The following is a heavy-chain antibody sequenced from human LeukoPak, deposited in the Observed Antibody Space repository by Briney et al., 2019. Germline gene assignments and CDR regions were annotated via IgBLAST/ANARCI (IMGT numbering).Heavy chain of an antibody. V-gene: IGHV1-2*02. CDR3: ARGVLYYYDSSGYYLTKYYFGY. J-gene: IGHJ4*02. Sequence: ASVKVSCKASGYTFTGYYMHWVRQAPGQGLEWMGWINPNSGGTNYAQKFQGRVTMTRDTSISTAYMELSRLRSDDTAVYYCARGVLYYYDSSGYYLTKYYFGYWGQGTLVTVSS. CDR2: INPNSGGT. D-gene: IGHD3-22*01. CDR1: GYTFTGYY.